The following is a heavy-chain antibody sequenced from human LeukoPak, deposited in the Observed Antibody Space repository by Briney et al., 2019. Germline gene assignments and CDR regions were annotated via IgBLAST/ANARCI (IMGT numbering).Heavy chain of an antibody. V-gene: IGHV4-39*01. CDR3: ARRVYCGGDCYAFDY. D-gene: IGHD2-21*02. CDR1: GGSISSSSYY. J-gene: IGHJ4*02. Sequence: SETLSLTCTVSGGSISSSSYYWGWIRQPPGKGLEWIGSIYYSGSTYYNPSLKSRVTISVDTSKNQFSLKLSSVTAADTAVYYCARRVYCGGDCYAFDYWGQGTLVTVSS. CDR2: IYYSGST.